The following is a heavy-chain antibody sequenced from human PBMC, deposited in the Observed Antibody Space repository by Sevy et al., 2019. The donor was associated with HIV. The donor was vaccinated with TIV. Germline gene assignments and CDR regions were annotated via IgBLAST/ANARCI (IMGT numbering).Heavy chain of an antibody. D-gene: IGHD6-6*01. J-gene: IGHJ6*02. V-gene: IGHV1-69*13. CDR2: IIPIFGTA. CDR3: ASEYSSSSPTYYYGMDV. CDR1: GGTFSSYA. Sequence: ASVKVSCKASGGTFSSYAISWVRQAPGQGLEWMGGIIPIFGTANYAPKFQGRVTIIADESTSTAYMELSSLRSEDTAVYYCASEYSSSSPTYYYGMDVWGQGTTVTVSS.